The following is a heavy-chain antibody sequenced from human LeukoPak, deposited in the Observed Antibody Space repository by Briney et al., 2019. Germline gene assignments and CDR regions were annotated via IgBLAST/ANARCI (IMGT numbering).Heavy chain of an antibody. Sequence: SETLSLTCTVSGGSLSSYYWSWIRQPPGKGLEWIGYIYYSGSTNYNPSLKSRVTISVDTSKNQFSLKLSSVTAADTAVYYCARGRSSMVRGYYYYYMDVWGKGTTVTISS. D-gene: IGHD3-10*01. V-gene: IGHV4-59*01. J-gene: IGHJ6*03. CDR1: GGSLSSYY. CDR2: IYYSGST. CDR3: ARGRSSMVRGYYYYYMDV.